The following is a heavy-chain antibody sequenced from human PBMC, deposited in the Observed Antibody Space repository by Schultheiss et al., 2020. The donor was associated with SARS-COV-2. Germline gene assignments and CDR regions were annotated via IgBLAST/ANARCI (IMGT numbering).Heavy chain of an antibody. Sequence: SGPTLVKPTQTLTLTCTFSGFSLSTSGVGVGWIRQPPGKALEWLARIDWDDDKYYSPSLKSRLTITKDTSKNQVVLTMTNMDPVDTATYYCAHWLVMVRGVKNDPYYFDYWGQGTLVTVSS. D-gene: IGHD3-10*01. V-gene: IGHV2-5*02. CDR1: GFSLSTSGVG. CDR2: IDWDDDK. J-gene: IGHJ4*02. CDR3: AHWLVMVRGVKNDPYYFDY.